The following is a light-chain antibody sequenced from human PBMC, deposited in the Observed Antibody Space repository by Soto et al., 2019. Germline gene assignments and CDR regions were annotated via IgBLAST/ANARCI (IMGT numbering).Light chain of an antibody. CDR1: QGISSY. J-gene: IGKJ4*01. CDR3: QQINSYPLT. CDR2: AAS. Sequence: DIQLTQSPAFLSASIGDRVTITCRASQGISSYLVWYQQKPGKTPKLLIYAASTLQSGVPSRFSGSGSGTEFTLTISSLQPEDFVTYYCQQINSYPLTFGGGTKVEIK. V-gene: IGKV1-9*01.